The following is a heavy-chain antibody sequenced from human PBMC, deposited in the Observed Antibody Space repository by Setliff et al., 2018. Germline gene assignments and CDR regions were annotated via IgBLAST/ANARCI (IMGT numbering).Heavy chain of an antibody. J-gene: IGHJ3*02. D-gene: IGHD5-12*01. Sequence: GASVKVSCKASGYAFNNYGIAWVRQAPGQGLEWMGWINAYNGNTFYAPKLQDRVTMTTDTSTATAYLELRSLRSDDTALYYCARSFDSGFYHQRDAYDIWGQGTMVTVSS. CDR1: GYAFNNYG. CDR3: ARSFDSGFYHQRDAYDI. CDR2: INAYNGNT. V-gene: IGHV1-18*01.